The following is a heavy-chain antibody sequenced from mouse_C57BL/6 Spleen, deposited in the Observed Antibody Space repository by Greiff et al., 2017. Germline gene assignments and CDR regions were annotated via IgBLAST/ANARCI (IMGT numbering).Heavy chain of an antibody. CDR2: IWRGGST. V-gene: IGHV2-5*01. Sequence: VHLVESGPGLVQPSQSLSITCTVSGFSLTSYGVHWVRQSPGQGLEWLGVIWRGGSTDYNAAFMSRLSITKDNSKSQVFFKMNSLQADDTAIYYCAKNDGYLAWFAYWGQGTLVTVSA. CDR1: GFSLTSYG. CDR3: AKNDGYLAWFAY. J-gene: IGHJ3*01. D-gene: IGHD2-3*01.